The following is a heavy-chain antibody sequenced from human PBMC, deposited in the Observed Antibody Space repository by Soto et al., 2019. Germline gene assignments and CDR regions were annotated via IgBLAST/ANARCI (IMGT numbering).Heavy chain of an antibody. CDR3: ARGRIAARTKPFDY. V-gene: IGHV1-8*01. CDR1: GYTFTSYD. D-gene: IGHD6-6*01. CDR2: MNPNRGNT. J-gene: IGHJ4*02. Sequence: QVQLVQSGAEVKKPGASVKVSCKASGYTFTSYDINWVRQATGQGLEWMGWMNPNRGNTGYAQKCQGRVTMTRNTSISTAYMELSSLRSEDTAVYYCARGRIAARTKPFDYWGQGTLVTVSS.